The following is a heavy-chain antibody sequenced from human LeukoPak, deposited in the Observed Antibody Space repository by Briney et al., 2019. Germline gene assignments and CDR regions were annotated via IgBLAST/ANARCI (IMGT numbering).Heavy chain of an antibody. CDR3: ARGNNYFYDSSGYLDY. V-gene: IGHV4-59*01. J-gene: IGHJ4*02. CDR2: ISDSGRT. Sequence: SETLSLTCAVSGGSIFGYYWTWIRQPPGKGLESIGYISDSGRTNYNPSLKSRVAISIDTSKNQFSLTLSSVTAADTAVYYCARGNNYFYDSSGYLDYWGQGTLLTVSS. D-gene: IGHD3-22*01. CDR1: GGSIFGYY.